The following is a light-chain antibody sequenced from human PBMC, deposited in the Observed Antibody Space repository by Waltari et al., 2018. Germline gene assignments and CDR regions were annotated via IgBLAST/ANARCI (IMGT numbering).Light chain of an antibody. V-gene: IGLV1-44*01. CDR1: SSNIGSHA. Sequence: QSVLTQPPSASGTPGQRVTISCSGRSSNIGSHAVNWYQHLPGPAPKLLIYSNDQRPSGVPDRFSGSKSGTSASLAISGLQSEDEADYYCATWDASLNGHVFGTGTKVTVL. CDR3: ATWDASLNGHV. CDR2: SND. J-gene: IGLJ1*01.